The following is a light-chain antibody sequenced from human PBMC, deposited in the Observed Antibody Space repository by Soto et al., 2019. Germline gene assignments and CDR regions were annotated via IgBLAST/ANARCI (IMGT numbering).Light chain of an antibody. CDR2: EGS. J-gene: IGLJ3*02. Sequence: QSVLTQPASVSGSPGQSITISCTGTSSDVGSYNLVSWYQQHPGKAPKLMIYEGSKRHSGVSNRFSGSKSGNTASLTISGLQAEDEADYYCCSYAGSSTWVFGGGTQLTVL. CDR1: SSDVGSYNL. CDR3: CSYAGSSTWV. V-gene: IGLV2-23*01.